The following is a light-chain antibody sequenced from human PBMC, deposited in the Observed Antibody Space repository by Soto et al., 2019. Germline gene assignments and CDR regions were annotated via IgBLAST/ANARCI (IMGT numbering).Light chain of an antibody. J-gene: IGKJ2*01. CDR3: QQYNNWPPYT. CDR2: DAS. V-gene: IGKV3-11*01. Sequence: EIVLTQSPATLSLSPGEIATLSCRASQNVSTYLAWYQQKPGQAPRLLIYDASNRATGIPARFSGSGSGTDFTLTISSLEPEDFAVYYCQQYNNWPPYTFGQGTKLEIK. CDR1: QNVSTY.